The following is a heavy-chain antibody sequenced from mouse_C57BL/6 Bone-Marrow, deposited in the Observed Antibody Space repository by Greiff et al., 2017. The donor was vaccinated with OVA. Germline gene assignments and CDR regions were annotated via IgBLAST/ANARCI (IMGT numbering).Heavy chain of an antibody. Sequence: GLEWIGWIDPNSGGTKYNEKFKRKATLTVDKPSSTAYMQLSSLTSADSAVYYCARGGSTPYWYFDVWGTGTTVTVSS. CDR2: IDPNSGGT. CDR3: ARGGSTPYWYFDV. D-gene: IGHD1-1*01. V-gene: IGHV1-72*01. J-gene: IGHJ1*03.